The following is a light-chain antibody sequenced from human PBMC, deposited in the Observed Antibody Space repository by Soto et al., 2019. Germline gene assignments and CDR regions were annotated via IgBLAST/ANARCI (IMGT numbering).Light chain of an antibody. V-gene: IGKV1-12*01. J-gene: IGKJ1*01. CDR3: QQSYSTLRT. CDR2: AAS. CDR1: QDISSW. Sequence: DIQMTQSPSSVSASVGDRVTMTCRASQDISSWLVWYQQKPGKAPKLLIYAASSLQSGVPSRFSGSGSGTDFSLTISSLQPEDFATYYCQQSYSTLRTFGQGTKVDIK.